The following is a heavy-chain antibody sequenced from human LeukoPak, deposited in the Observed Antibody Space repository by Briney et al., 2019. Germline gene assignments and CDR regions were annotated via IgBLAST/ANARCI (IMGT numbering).Heavy chain of an antibody. J-gene: IGHJ4*02. CDR2: ISTTSTET. Sequence: GGSLRLSCAASGFTFSNSGMSWVRQAPGKGLEWVSAISTTSTETHYADSVKGRFTISRDNSKNTLYLQMDSLRAEDTAVYYCARESVDCSGGSCEGTSFDYWGQGTLVTVSS. D-gene: IGHD2-15*01. CDR3: ARESVDCSGGSCEGTSFDY. V-gene: IGHV3-21*01. CDR1: GFTFSNSG.